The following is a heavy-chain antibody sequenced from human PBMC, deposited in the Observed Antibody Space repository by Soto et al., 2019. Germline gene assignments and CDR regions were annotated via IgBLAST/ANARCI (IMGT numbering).Heavy chain of an antibody. D-gene: IGHD2-15*01. CDR3: AREGVVAEQYYYYYGMDV. CDR1: GDSVSSNSAA. V-gene: IGHV6-1*01. J-gene: IGHJ6*02. Sequence: SQTLSLTFVISGDSVSSNSAAWNWIRQSPSRGLEWLGRTYYRSKWYNDYAVSVKSRITINPDTSKNQFSLQLNSVTPEDTAVYYCAREGVVAEQYYYYYGMDVWGQGTTVTVSS. CDR2: TYYRSKWYN.